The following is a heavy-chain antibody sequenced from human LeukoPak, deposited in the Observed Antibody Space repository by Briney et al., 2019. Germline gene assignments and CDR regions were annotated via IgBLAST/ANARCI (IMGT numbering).Heavy chain of an antibody. J-gene: IGHJ4*02. Sequence: PSETLSLTCTVSGGSIRSGDYYWSWIRQPPGKGLEWIGYTASPYHNPSLKSRLSISIDTSKNQISLKLDSVTASDTAVYFCARSTNYDASVSYYFDSWGQGILVTVTS. CDR3: ARSTNYDASVSYYFDS. D-gene: IGHD3-10*01. CDR2: YTASP. V-gene: IGHV4-30-4*01. CDR1: GGSIRSGDYY.